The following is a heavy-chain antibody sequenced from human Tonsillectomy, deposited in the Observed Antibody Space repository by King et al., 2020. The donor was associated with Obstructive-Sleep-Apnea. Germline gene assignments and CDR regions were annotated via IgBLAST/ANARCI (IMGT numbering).Heavy chain of an antibody. Sequence: VQLVESGGGLVKPGGSLRLSCAASGITFSNYSMNWVRQAPGKGLEWVSSIISSSSYIYYADSVKGRFTISRDNSKNSLYLQMNSLRAEDTAVYYCATDTILELRPLVDYWGQGTLVTVSS. CDR3: ATDTILELRPLVDY. CDR1: GITFSNYS. CDR2: IISSSSYI. D-gene: IGHD1-7*01. J-gene: IGHJ4*01. V-gene: IGHV3-21*01.